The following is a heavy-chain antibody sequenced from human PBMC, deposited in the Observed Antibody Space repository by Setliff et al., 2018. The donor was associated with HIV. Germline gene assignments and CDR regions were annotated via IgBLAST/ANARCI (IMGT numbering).Heavy chain of an antibody. D-gene: IGHD6-25*01. CDR3: ARIDSATRGTFDY. CDR1: GYSISSGYY. CDR2: IYHSGST. Sequence: SETLSLTCTVSGYSISSGYYWGWIRQPPGKGLEWIGSIYHSGSTYYNPPLKSRVTISVDTSKNQFSLKLSSVTAADTAVYYCARIDSATRGTFDYWGQGTLVTVSS. V-gene: IGHV4-38-2*02. J-gene: IGHJ4*02.